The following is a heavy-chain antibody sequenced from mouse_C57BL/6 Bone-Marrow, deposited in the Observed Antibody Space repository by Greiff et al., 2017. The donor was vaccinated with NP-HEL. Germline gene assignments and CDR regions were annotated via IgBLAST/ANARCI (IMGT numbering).Heavy chain of an antibody. CDR3: SLYYDYGGLYYYAMDY. CDR2: IDPETGGT. V-gene: IGHV1-15*01. CDR1: GYTFTDYE. J-gene: IGHJ4*01. Sequence: QVQLQQSGAELVRPGASVTLSCKASGYTFTDYEMHWVKQTPVHGLEWIGAIDPETGGTAYNQKFKGKAILTADKSSSTAYMELRSLTSEDSAVYYCSLYYDYGGLYYYAMDYWGQGTSVTVSS. D-gene: IGHD2-4*01.